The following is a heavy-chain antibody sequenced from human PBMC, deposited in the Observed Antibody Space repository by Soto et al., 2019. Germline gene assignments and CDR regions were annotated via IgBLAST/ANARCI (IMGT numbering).Heavy chain of an antibody. J-gene: IGHJ3*01. CDR2: IEQNGHEN. V-gene: IGHV3-7*01. CDR3: ARDWDFWNGIYRSDAFDL. D-gene: IGHD3-3*01. CDR1: GFPFNGYW. Sequence: GSLRLSCVASGFPFNGYWMGWVRQAPGKGLEWVANIEQNGHENHYVDSVKGRFTISRDRAKNSLYLQMISLRVEDTAVYYCARDWDFWNGIYRSDAFDLGGQGTMVPV.